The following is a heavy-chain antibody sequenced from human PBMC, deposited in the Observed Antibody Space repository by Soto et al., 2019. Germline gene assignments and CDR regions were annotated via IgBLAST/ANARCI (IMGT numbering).Heavy chain of an antibody. CDR2: ILCLNDRK. Sequence: QVHLVQSGAEVKTPGASVTISCKASGYTFSDYGIHWIRQAPGQRPEWLGWILCLNDRKEYSQKFPGRISLTRDTSASTAYMGSSSLRSEDTAVYYCARGRRTCTEKTCYTDFDFWGQGSLVSVSS. V-gene: IGHV1-3*01. D-gene: IGHD2-2*02. J-gene: IGHJ4*02. CDR1: GYTFSDYG. CDR3: ARGRRTCTEKTCYTDFDF.